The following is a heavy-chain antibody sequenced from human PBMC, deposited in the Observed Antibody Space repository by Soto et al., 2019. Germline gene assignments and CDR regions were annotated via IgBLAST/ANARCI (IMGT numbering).Heavy chain of an antibody. CDR3: ARAPMVLSRSYFDS. CDR1: GGSISNFY. J-gene: IGHJ4*02. CDR2: ISHSGNT. D-gene: IGHD2-8*01. Sequence: PSETLSLTSTVSGGSISNFYWIWIRQPPGKGLEWIGYISHSGNTNYNPSLKSRVSISVDTSKNQLSLNLTSVTAADTAVYYCARAPMVLSRSYFDSWGQGTPVPVAS. V-gene: IGHV4-59*01.